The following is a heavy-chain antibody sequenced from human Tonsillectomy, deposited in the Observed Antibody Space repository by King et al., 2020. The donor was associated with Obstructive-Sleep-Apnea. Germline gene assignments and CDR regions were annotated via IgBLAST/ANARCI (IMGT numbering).Heavy chain of an antibody. D-gene: IGHD6-13*01. CDR1: GFTFSSYG. Sequence: VQLVESGGGVVQPGRSLRLSCAASGFTFSSYGMHWVRQAPGKGLEWVAVISYDGSNKYYADSVKGRFTISRDNSKNTLYLQMNSLRAEDTAVYYCARSGYSSSWFDYWGQGTLVTASS. J-gene: IGHJ4*02. CDR3: ARSGYSSSWFDY. V-gene: IGHV3-30*03. CDR2: ISYDGSNK.